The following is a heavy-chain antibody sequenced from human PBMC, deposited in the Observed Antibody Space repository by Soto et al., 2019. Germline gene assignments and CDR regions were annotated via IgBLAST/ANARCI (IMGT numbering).Heavy chain of an antibody. CDR2: ISGSGADT. D-gene: IGHD3-10*01. CDR3: AKDRLASGSGVRFDP. CDR1: GFTFSSYA. V-gene: IGHV3-23*01. Sequence: DVQLLESGGGWVQPGGSLRLSCAASGFTFSSYAMSWVRQAPGKGLEWVSAISGSGADTYYADSVKGRFTISRDNSKNTLYLQMNSLRDEDAALYYCAKDRLASGSGVRFDPWGQGTLVTVSS. J-gene: IGHJ5*02.